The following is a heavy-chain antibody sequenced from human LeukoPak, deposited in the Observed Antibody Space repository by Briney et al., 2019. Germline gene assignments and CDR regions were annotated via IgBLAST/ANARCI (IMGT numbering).Heavy chain of an antibody. J-gene: IGHJ4*02. Sequence: SETLSLTCSVSGGSINSRFRAWIRQPPGKGLEWIGYIYEGIPTYNPSLKSRVTISADTSNSQYSLKLNSVTAADTAVYYCASEDTADYKGRFDHWGQGTLVTVSS. D-gene: IGHD4-11*01. CDR3: ASEDTADYKGRFDH. V-gene: IGHV4-4*08. CDR2: IYEGIP. CDR1: GGSINSRF.